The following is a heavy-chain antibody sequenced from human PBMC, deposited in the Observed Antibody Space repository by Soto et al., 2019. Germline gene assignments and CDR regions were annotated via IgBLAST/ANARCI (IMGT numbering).Heavy chain of an antibody. CDR1: GFSFSSFG. D-gene: IGHD4-17*01. CDR3: ARGEVTTDWYFDL. CDR2: IWYDGSNK. Sequence: QVQLVESGGGVVQSGRSLRISCAASGFSFSSFGMHWVRQAPGKGLEWVAVIWYDGSNKNYADSVKGRFTISRDNSKNTLYLQMNSLRAEDTAVYYCARGEVTTDWYFDLWGRGTLVTVSS. J-gene: IGHJ2*01. V-gene: IGHV3-33*01.